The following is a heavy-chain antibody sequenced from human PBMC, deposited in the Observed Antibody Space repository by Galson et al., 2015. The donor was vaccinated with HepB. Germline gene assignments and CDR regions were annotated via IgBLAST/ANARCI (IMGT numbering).Heavy chain of an antibody. Sequence: SVKVSCKASGYTFTSYAMHWVRQAPGQRLEWMGWINAGNGNTKYSQKFQGRVTITRDTSASTAYMELSSLRSEDTAVYYCARAPIAAAGTALYNWFDPWGQGTLVTVSS. CDR3: ARAPIAAAGTALYNWFDP. J-gene: IGHJ5*02. CDR1: GYTFTSYA. V-gene: IGHV1-3*01. D-gene: IGHD6-13*01. CDR2: INAGNGNT.